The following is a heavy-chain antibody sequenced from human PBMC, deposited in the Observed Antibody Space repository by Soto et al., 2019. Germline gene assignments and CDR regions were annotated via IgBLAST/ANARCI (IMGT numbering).Heavy chain of an antibody. CDR1: GFTFSSYA. V-gene: IGHV3-64D*08. CDR2: ISSNGGST. D-gene: IGHD3-22*01. Sequence: GSLRLSCSASGFTFSSYAMHWVRQAPGKGLEYVSAISSNGGSTYYADSVKGRFTISRDNSKNTLYLQMSSLRAEDMAVYYCVKGTDKYYYDSSGYSNWGQGTLVTVSS. CDR3: VKGTDKYYYDSSGYSN. J-gene: IGHJ4*02.